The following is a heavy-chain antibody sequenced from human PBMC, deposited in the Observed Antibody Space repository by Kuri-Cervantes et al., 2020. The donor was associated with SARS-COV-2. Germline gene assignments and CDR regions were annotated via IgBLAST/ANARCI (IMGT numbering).Heavy chain of an antibody. CDR2: ISYDGSNK. D-gene: IGHD1-26*01. CDR3: AKDRTSRLVRGGAFDL. Sequence: GGSLRLSCAASGFTFSSYGMHWVRQAPGKGLEWVAVISYDGSNKYYADSVKGRFTISRDNSKNTLYLQMNSLRAEDTAVYYCAKDRTSRLVRGGAFDLWGQGTLVTVSS. J-gene: IGHJ4*02. V-gene: IGHV3-30*18. CDR1: GFTFSSYG.